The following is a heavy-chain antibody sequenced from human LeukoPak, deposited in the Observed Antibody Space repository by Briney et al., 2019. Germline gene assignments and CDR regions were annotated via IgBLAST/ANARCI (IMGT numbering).Heavy chain of an antibody. Sequence: PSETLSLTCTVSGGSISSGDNYWSWIRQPAGKGLEWIGRIYTSGSTSYNPSLKSRVTISGDTSKNQFSLRLSSVTAADTAVYYCARASYSYDINGWVPFDYWGQGTLVTVSS. J-gene: IGHJ4*02. CDR1: GGSISSGDNY. V-gene: IGHV4-61*02. CDR2: IYTSGST. CDR3: ARASYSYDINGWVPFDY. D-gene: IGHD3-22*01.